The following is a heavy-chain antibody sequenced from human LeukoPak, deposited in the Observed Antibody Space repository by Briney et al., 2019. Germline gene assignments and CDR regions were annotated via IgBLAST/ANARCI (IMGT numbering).Heavy chain of an antibody. D-gene: IGHD3-3*01. CDR3: ARLQSDYDFWSGYYTDRLLDAFDI. Sequence: PSETLSLTCTVSGGSISSYYWTWIRQPPGKGLEWIGYIYYSGSTNYNPSLKSRVTISVDTSKNQFSLKLSSVTAADTAVYYCARLQSDYDFWSGYYTDRLLDAFDIWGQGTMVTVSS. CDR2: IYYSGST. V-gene: IGHV4-59*08. CDR1: GGSISSYY. J-gene: IGHJ3*02.